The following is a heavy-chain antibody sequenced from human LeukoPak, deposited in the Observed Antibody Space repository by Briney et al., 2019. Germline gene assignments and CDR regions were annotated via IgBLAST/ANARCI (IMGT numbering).Heavy chain of an antibody. Sequence: PLETLSLTCTVSGGSISSSSYYWGWIRQPPEKGLEWIGSVYYSGRTYDNPSLKSRVTVSVDTSKSQFSLKLSSVTAADTAVYYCARLLYDRSGYYYFDYWGQGTLVTVSS. J-gene: IGHJ4*02. CDR3: ARLLYDRSGYYYFDY. CDR2: VYYSGRT. D-gene: IGHD3-22*01. V-gene: IGHV4-39*01. CDR1: GGSISSSSYY.